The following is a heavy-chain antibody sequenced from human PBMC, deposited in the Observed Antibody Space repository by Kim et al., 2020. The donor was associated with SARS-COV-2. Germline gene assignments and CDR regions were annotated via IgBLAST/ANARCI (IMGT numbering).Heavy chain of an antibody. V-gene: IGHV3-23*01. CDR2: ISCSGGGT. J-gene: IGHJ4*02. Sequence: GGSLRLSCAASGFTFSSYAMSWVRQAPGRGLEWVSAISCSGGGTYYADSVKGRFTISRDNSNNTLYLQMNSLRAEDTAVYYCAKVLGGERDYWGQGTLGSVRS. CDR3: AKVLGGERDY. CDR1: GFTFSSYA. D-gene: IGHD3-16*01.